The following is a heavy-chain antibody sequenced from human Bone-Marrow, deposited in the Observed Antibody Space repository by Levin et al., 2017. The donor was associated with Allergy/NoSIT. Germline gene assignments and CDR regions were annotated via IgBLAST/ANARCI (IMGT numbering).Heavy chain of an antibody. CDR2: IKKKTDGGTT. D-gene: IGHD5-24*01. CDR3: VKEMWS. J-gene: IGHJ5*02. Sequence: GGSLRLSCAASGFSFSGTWMNWVRQAPGKGLEWVGRIKKKTDGGTTDYAAPVAGRFTISRDDSKNTLFLQMNSLKAEDTAVYYCVKEMWSWGQGTPVTVSS. V-gene: IGHV3-15*07. CDR1: GFSFSGTW.